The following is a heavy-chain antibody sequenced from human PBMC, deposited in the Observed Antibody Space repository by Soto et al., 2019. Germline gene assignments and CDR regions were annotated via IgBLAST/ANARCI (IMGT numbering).Heavy chain of an antibody. CDR1: GFTFSSYW. CDR3: ARVPAAIFLDYYYYMDV. Sequence: GGSLRLSCAASGFTFSSYWMSWVRQAPGKGLEWVANIKQDGSEKYYVDSVKGRFTISRDNAKNSLYLQMNSLRAEDTAVYYCARVPAAIFLDYYYYMDVWGKGTTVTVSS. J-gene: IGHJ6*03. D-gene: IGHD2-2*01. CDR2: IKQDGSEK. V-gene: IGHV3-7*01.